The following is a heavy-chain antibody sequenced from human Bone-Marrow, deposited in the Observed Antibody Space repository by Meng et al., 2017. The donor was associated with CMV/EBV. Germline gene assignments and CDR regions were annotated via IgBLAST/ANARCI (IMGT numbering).Heavy chain of an antibody. CDR2: IGFGGGVEK. CDR3: AKDRPEILALDH. D-gene: IGHD1-14*01. CDR1: GFTFSAFA. V-gene: IGHV3-30*02. Sequence: GGSLRLSCAASGFTFSAFAMHWVRQAPGKGLEWVAYIGFGGGVEKYYPDSVKGRFTVSRDNSKNTLYLDIHGLTDEDTAIYYGAKDRPEILALDHWGQGTLVTVSS. J-gene: IGHJ5*02.